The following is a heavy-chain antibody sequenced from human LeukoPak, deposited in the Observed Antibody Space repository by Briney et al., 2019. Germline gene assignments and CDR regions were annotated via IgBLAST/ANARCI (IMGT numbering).Heavy chain of an antibody. J-gene: IGHJ4*02. CDR3: SRDVGPGDYGLDY. CDR1: GFVVSDAW. D-gene: IGHD4-17*01. Sequence: PGGSLRLSCAASGFVVSDAWMSWVRHAPGKGLEWVGHIKRKTDGGTTLYSPPVKGRFTISRDDSKNTLYLEMSSLKTEDTGVYYCSRDVGPGDYGLDYWGQGTLVTVSS. V-gene: IGHV3-15*01. CDR2: IKRKTDGGTT.